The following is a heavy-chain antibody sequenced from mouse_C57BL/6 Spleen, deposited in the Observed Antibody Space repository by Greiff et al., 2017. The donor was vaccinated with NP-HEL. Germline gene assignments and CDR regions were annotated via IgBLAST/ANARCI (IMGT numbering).Heavy chain of an antibody. Sequence: VKLLESGPGLVQPSQSLSITCTVSGFSLTSYGVHWVRQSPGKGLEWLGVIWSGGSTDYNAAFISRLSISKDNSKSQVFFKINSLQADDTAIYYCALYYGSSLSYWYFDVWGTGTTVTVSS. CDR1: GFSLTSYG. J-gene: IGHJ1*03. V-gene: IGHV2-2*01. D-gene: IGHD1-1*01. CDR2: IWSGGST. CDR3: ALYYGSSLSYWYFDV.